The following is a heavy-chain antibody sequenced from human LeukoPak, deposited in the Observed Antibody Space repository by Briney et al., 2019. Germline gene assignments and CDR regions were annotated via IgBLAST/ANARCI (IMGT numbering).Heavy chain of an antibody. CDR1: GFTFSSYA. CDR2: ISWNSGSI. D-gene: IGHD5-18*01. V-gene: IGHV3-9*01. CDR3: ATGALPDTAMDRPDY. J-gene: IGHJ4*02. Sequence: AGGSLRLSCAASGFTFSSYAMHWVRQAPGKGLEWVSGISWNSGSIGYADSVKGRFTISRDNAKNSLYLQMNSLRAEDTALYYCATGALPDTAMDRPDYWGQGTLVTVSS.